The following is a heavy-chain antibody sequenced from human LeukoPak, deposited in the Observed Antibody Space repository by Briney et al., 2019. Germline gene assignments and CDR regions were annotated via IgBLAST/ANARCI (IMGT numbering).Heavy chain of an antibody. V-gene: IGHV4-34*01. Sequence: SETLSLTCAVYGGSFSGYYWSWIRQPPGKGLERIGEINHSGSTNYNPSLKSRVTISVDTSKNQFSLKLSSVTAADTAVYYCARRNLLRRDFDIWGQGTMVTVSS. CDR3: ARRNLLRRDFDI. CDR1: GGSFSGYY. D-gene: IGHD3-22*01. CDR2: INHSGST. J-gene: IGHJ3*02.